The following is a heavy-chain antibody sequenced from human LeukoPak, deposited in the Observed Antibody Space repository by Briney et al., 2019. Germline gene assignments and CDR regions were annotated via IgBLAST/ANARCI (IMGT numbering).Heavy chain of an antibody. CDR1: GGSISNYY. V-gene: IGHV4-59*01. CDR2: IHYSGST. J-gene: IGHJ6*03. Sequence: SETLSLTCSVSGGSISNYYWSWIRQSPGKGLEWIGYIHYSGSTNYNRSLKSRVTISVDTSKNQFSLKLSSVTAADTAVYYCARVEEGYGSGRRENYYYYYMDVWGKGTTVTISS. CDR3: ARVEEGYGSGRRENYYYYYMDV. D-gene: IGHD3-10*01.